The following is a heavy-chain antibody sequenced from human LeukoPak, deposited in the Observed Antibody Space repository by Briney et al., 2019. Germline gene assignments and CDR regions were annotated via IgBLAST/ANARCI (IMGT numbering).Heavy chain of an antibody. CDR1: GFTSSSYA. D-gene: IGHD2-15*01. V-gene: IGHV3-23*01. CDR2: ISGSGGST. Sequence: GGSLRLSCAASGFTSSSYAMSWVRQAPGKGLEWVSAISGSGGSTYYADSVKGRFTISRDNSKNTLYLQMNSLRAEDTAVYYSVVVVATTLEYNWFDPWGQGTLVTVSS. CDR3: VVVVATTLEYNWFDP. J-gene: IGHJ5*02.